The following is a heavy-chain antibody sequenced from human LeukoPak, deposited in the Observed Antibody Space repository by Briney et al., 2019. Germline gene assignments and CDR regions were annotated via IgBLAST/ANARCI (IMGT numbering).Heavy chain of an antibody. CDR2: IIPIFGTA. V-gene: IGHV1-69*13. D-gene: IGHD2-2*02. CDR3: ARRIMGGCCSSTSCYKNGWFDP. J-gene: IGHJ5*02. Sequence: ASVKVSCKASGGTFGSYAISWVRQAPGQGLEWMGGIIPIFGTANYAQKFQGRVTITADESTSTAYMELSSLRSEDTAVYYCARRIMGGCCSSTSCYKNGWFDPWGQGTLVTVSS. CDR1: GGTFGSYA.